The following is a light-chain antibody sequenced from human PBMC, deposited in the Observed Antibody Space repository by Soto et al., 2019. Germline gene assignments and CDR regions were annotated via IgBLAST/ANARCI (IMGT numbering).Light chain of an antibody. J-gene: IGLJ3*02. CDR1: SSNIGSNT. Sequence: QSVLIQPPSASGTPGQRVTISCSGGSSNIGSNTVNWYQQLPGTAPNLLIYSNNQRPSGVPDRFSGSKSGTSASLAISGLQSEDEADYYCAAWADTLNGVVFGGGTEPTVL. CDR3: AAWADTLNGVV. CDR2: SNN. V-gene: IGLV1-44*01.